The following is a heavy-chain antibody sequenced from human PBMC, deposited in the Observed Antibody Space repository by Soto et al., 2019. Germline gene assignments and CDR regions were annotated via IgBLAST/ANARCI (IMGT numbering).Heavy chain of an antibody. Sequence: QVQLVQSGAEVKKPGASVKVSCKASGYTFTSYYMHWVRQAPGQGLEWVGIIRPSGGSTTYPQKCQGRVTMTRDTSTSTVYMELSSLRSEDTAVYYCARDIPYCGGVCHDAFDIWGQGTMVTVSS. J-gene: IGHJ3*02. CDR3: ARDIPYCGGVCHDAFDI. CDR1: GYTFTSYY. D-gene: IGHD2-21*02. V-gene: IGHV1-46*01. CDR2: IRPSGGST.